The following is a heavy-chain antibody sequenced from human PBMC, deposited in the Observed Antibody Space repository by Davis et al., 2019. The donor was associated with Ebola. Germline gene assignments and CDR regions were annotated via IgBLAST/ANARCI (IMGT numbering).Heavy chain of an antibody. CDR1: GYSFTSYW. D-gene: IGHD3-16*02. CDR3: AMRYSKPYWYFDL. CDR2: IYPGDSDT. Sequence: PGGSLRLSCKGSGYSFTSYWIGWVRQMPGKGLEWMGIIYPGDSDTRYSPSFQGQVTISADKSISTAYLQWSSLKASDTAMYYCAMRYSKPYWYFDLWGRGTLVTVSS. J-gene: IGHJ2*01. V-gene: IGHV5-51*01.